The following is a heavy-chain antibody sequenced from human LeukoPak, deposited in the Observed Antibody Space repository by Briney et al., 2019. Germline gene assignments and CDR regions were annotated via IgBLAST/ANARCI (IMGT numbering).Heavy chain of an antibody. CDR1: GFTFSSYA. V-gene: IGHV3-23*01. J-gene: IGHJ5*02. D-gene: IGHD3-3*01. CDR2: ISGSGGST. CDR3: AKDWSTDWSNWFDP. Sequence: GGSLRLSCAASGFTFSSYAMSRVRQAPGKGLEWVSAISGSGGSTYYADSVKGRFTISRDNSKNTLFLQMNSLRPEDTAIYYCAKDWSTDWSNWFDPWGQGTLVTVSS.